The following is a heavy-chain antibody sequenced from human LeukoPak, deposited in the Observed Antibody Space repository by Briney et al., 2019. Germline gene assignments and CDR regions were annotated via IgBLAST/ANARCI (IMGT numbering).Heavy chain of an antibody. J-gene: IGHJ4*02. CDR2: IKQDGSEK. Sequence: GGSLRLSCAGSGFTFNAYWMTWVRQPPGKGLEWVANIKQDGSEKYYVDSVKGRFTISRDNAKNSLYLQMNSLRAEDTAVYYCARSRRLKDWGQGTLVTVSS. CDR1: GFTFNAYW. D-gene: IGHD3-16*01. CDR3: ARSRRLKD. V-gene: IGHV3-7*01.